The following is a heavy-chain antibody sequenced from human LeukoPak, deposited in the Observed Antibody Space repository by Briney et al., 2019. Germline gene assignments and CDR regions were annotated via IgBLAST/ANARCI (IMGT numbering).Heavy chain of an antibody. V-gene: IGHV4-39*01. J-gene: IGHJ4*02. CDR3: ASPLSGSWYDY. CDR2: IYYSGST. CDR1: GGSISSSRYY. Sequence: SETLSLTCTVSGGSISSSRYYWGWSRQPPGKGLEWIGSIYYSGSTYYNPSLKSRVTISVDTSKNQFSLKLSSVTAADTAVYYCASPLSGSWYDYWGQGTLVTVSS. D-gene: IGHD6-13*01.